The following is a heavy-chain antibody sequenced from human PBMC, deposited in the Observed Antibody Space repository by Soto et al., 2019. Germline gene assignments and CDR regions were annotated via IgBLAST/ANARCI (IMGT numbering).Heavy chain of an antibody. Sequence: GGSLRLSCAASGFTFSSYSMNWVRQAPGKGLEWVSSISSSSSYIYYADSVKGRFTISRDNAKNSLYLQMNSLRAEDTAVYYCARDRHDPPYCSGGSCYSGYFDYWGQGTLVTVSS. CDR3: ARDRHDPPYCSGGSCYSGYFDY. D-gene: IGHD2-15*01. CDR1: GFTFSSYS. V-gene: IGHV3-21*01. J-gene: IGHJ4*02. CDR2: ISSSSSYI.